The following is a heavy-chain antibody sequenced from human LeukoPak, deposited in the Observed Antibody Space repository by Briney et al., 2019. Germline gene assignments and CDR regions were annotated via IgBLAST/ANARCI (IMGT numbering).Heavy chain of an antibody. D-gene: IGHD1-1*01. CDR3: ARHFGPTGTTFDP. J-gene: IGHJ5*02. CDR1: GGTFSSYA. Sequence: ASVKVSCKASGGTFSSYAISWVRQAPGQGLEWMGGIIPIFGTANYAQKFQGRATITADKSTSTAYMELSSLRSEDTAVYYCARHFGPTGTTFDPWGQGTLVTVSS. V-gene: IGHV1-69*06. CDR2: IIPIFGTA.